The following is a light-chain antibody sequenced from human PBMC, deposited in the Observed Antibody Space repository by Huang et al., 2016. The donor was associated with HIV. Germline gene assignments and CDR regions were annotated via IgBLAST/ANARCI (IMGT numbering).Light chain of an antibody. Sequence: DIQMTQSPSTLSASVGDRVTIICRASQGISKSLAWYQQKPGKAPKLLLYATSKLESGGPSRFSGSGSGTHYTLTISTLQPEDLATYYCQQYQSVPWTFGQGTKVAI. CDR2: ATS. CDR1: QGISKS. J-gene: IGKJ1*01. CDR3: QQYQSVPWT. V-gene: IGKV1-NL1*01.